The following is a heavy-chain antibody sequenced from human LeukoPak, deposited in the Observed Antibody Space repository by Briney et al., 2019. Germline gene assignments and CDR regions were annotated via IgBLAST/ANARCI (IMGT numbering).Heavy chain of an antibody. Sequence: PGESLKISCKGSGYSFTSYWIGWVRQMPGKGLEWMGIIYPGDSDTRYSPSFQGQVTISADKSISTAYLQWSSLKASDTAMYYCARQVYCSGGSCYSTVDYWGQGTLVTVSS. D-gene: IGHD2-15*01. CDR1: GYSFTSYW. V-gene: IGHV5-51*01. CDR2: IYPGDSDT. J-gene: IGHJ4*02. CDR3: ARQVYCSGGSCYSTVDY.